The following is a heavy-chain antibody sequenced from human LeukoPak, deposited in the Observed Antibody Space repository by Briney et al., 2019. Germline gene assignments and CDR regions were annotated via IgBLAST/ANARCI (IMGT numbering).Heavy chain of an antibody. D-gene: IGHD6-6*01. CDR3: ARTPRTSSSSLPGLYYYYYYMDV. CDR1: GGTFSSYA. CDR2: IIPIFGTA. J-gene: IGHJ6*03. V-gene: IGHV1-69*13. Sequence: SVKVSCMASGGTFSSYAISWVRQAPGQGLEWMGGIIPIFGTANYAQKFQGRVTITADESTSTAYMELSSLRSEDTAVYYCARTPRTSSSSLPGLYYYYYYMDVWGKGTTVTVSS.